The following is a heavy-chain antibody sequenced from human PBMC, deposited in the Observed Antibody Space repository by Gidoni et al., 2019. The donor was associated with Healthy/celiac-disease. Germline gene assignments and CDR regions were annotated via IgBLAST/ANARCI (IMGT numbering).Heavy chain of an antibody. D-gene: IGHD2-2*01. Sequence: QFQLVQSGAEVKKPGSSVKVSCKASGGPFSSYAISWVRQAPGQGLEWMGRIIPILGIANYAQKFQGRVTITADKSTSTAYMELSSLRSEDTAVYYCARGTSGYCSSTSCYEDYMDVWGKGTTVTVSS. CDR1: GGPFSSYA. CDR3: ARGTSGYCSSTSCYEDYMDV. V-gene: IGHV1-69*04. CDR2: IIPILGIA. J-gene: IGHJ6*03.